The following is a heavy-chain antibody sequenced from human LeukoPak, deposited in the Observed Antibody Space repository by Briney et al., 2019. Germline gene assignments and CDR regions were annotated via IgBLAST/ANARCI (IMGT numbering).Heavy chain of an antibody. CDR3: ARLTVGGDKYYFDY. CDR1: GYSFTTYW. V-gene: IGHV5-51*01. CDR2: IYPGDSNT. J-gene: IGHJ4*02. D-gene: IGHD4-23*01. Sequence: GESLKISCKGSGYSFTTYWIGWVRQMPEKGLEWLGIIYPGDSNTRYSPSFQGQVTISADKSISTAYLQWSSLKASDTAMYYCARLTVGGDKYYFDYWGQGTLVTVSS.